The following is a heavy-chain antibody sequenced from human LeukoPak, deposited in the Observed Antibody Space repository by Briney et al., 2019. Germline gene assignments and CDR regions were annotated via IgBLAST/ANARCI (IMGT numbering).Heavy chain of an antibody. Sequence: GGSLRLSCAASGFTFNSYSMNWVRQAPGKGLEWVSSISSGSSYIYYADSVKGRFTISRDNAKNSLYLQMNSLGAEDTAVYFCARSGTVTAMRWGYFDLWGRGTLVTVSS. V-gene: IGHV3-21*01. J-gene: IGHJ2*01. D-gene: IGHD4-23*01. CDR2: ISSGSSYI. CDR3: ARSGTVTAMRWGYFDL. CDR1: GFTFNSYS.